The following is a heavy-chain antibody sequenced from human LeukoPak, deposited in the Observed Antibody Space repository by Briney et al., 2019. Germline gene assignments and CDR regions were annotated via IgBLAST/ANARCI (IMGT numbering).Heavy chain of an antibody. CDR1: GYTFTGYY. Sequence: ASVKVSCKASGYTFTGYYMHWVRQAPGQGLEWMGIINPSGGSTSYAQKFQGRVTMTRDTSTSTVYMELSSLRSEDTAVYYCARGAFTIFGVVIIRQWFDPWGQGTLVTVSS. V-gene: IGHV1-46*03. CDR2: INPSGGST. CDR3: ARGAFTIFGVVIIRQWFDP. D-gene: IGHD3-3*01. J-gene: IGHJ5*02.